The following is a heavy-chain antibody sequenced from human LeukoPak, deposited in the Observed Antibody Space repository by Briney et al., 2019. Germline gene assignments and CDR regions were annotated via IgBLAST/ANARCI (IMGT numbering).Heavy chain of an antibody. Sequence: MSSETLSLTCTVSGGSISNYYWSWIRQPPGKGLEWIGYIYYSGSTNYNPSLKSRVTISVDTSKNQFSLKLSSVTAADTAVYYCARDSGSGNYEAWGLGTLVTVSS. V-gene: IGHV4-59*01. J-gene: IGHJ5*02. CDR1: GGSISNYY. D-gene: IGHD3-10*01. CDR3: ARDSGSGNYEA. CDR2: IYYSGST.